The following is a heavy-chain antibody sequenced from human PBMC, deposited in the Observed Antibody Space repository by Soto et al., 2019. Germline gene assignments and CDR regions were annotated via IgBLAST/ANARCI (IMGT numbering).Heavy chain of an antibody. CDR2: ISAYNGNT. J-gene: IGHJ4*02. V-gene: IGHV1-18*01. CDR1: CYTFTSYG. D-gene: IGHD6-13*01. Sequence: QVQLVQSGAEVKKPGASVKVSCKASCYTFTSYGISWVRQAPGQGLEWMGWISAYNGNTNYAQKLQGRVTMTTDTSTSADYMELRSLRSDDAAVYYCAGDRWGSSFDYWGQGTLVTVSS. CDR3: AGDRWGSSFDY.